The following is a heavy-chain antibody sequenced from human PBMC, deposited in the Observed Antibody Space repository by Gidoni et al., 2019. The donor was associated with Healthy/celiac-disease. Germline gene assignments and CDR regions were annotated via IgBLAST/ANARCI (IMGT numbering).Heavy chain of an antibody. D-gene: IGHD3-22*01. CDR3: ARGIARHYYDSSGYYYFDY. CDR2: INPSGST. J-gene: IGHJ4*02. Sequence: QVPLQQWGAGLLKPSEPLSLTCAVYGGSFSGSSWCGIRQPPGKGLEWIGEINPSGSTNYNPSLKSRVTISVDTSKNQFSLKLSSVTAADTAVYYCARGIARHYYDSSGYYYFDYWGQGTLVTVSS. CDR1: GGSFSGSS. V-gene: IGHV4-34*01.